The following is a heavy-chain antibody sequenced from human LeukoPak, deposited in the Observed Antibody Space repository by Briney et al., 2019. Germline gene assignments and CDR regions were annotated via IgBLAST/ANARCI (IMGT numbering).Heavy chain of an antibody. Sequence: AGGSLRLSCAASGSTFSSYAMSWARQAPGKGLEWVSAISGSGGSTYYADSVKGRFTISRDNSKNTLYLQMNSLRAEDTAVYYCAKDRSSGWYLDAFDIWGQGTMVTVSS. CDR3: AKDRSSGWYLDAFDI. V-gene: IGHV3-23*01. CDR1: GSTFSSYA. D-gene: IGHD6-19*01. CDR2: ISGSGGST. J-gene: IGHJ3*02.